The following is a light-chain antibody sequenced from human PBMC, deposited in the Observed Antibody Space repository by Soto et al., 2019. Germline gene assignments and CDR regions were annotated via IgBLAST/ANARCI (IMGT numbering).Light chain of an antibody. V-gene: IGLV2-14*03. CDR2: DVS. Sequence: QSVLTQPASVSGSPGQSITISCTGTSSDVGAHNYVSWYQQHPGKAPKLMIYDVSNRPSGVSNRFSGSKSGNTASLTISGLQAEDEADYYCSTYATTSTLVVFGGGTQLTVL. CDR1: SSDVGAHNY. CDR3: STYATTSTLVV. J-gene: IGLJ7*01.